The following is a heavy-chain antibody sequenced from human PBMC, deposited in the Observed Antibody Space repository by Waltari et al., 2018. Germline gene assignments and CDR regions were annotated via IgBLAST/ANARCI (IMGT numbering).Heavy chain of an antibody. Sequence: EVQLVESGGGLVQPGGSLRLSCAASGFTFRSYAMHWVRQAPGKGLVWVSRINRDGSDTTYADSVKGRFTISRDNAKNTLYLQMNRLRAEDTAVYFCAREATSGSYYWGQGTLVTVSS. J-gene: IGHJ4*02. V-gene: IGHV3-74*01. CDR1: GFTFRSYA. CDR3: AREATSGSYY. CDR2: INRDGSDT. D-gene: IGHD1-26*01.